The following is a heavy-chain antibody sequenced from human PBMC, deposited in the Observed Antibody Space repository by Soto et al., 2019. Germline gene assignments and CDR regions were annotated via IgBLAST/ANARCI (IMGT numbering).Heavy chain of an antibody. CDR3: AKGDYDFWSGYYAFDY. CDR2: ISYDGSNT. D-gene: IGHD3-3*01. V-gene: IGHV3-30*18. Sequence: WGSLRLSCAASGFTFSSYGMHWVRQAPGKGLEWVAVISYDGSNTYYADSVKGRFTTSRDNSKNTLYLQMNSLRAEDTAVYYCAKGDYDFWSGYYAFDYWGQGTLVTVSS. J-gene: IGHJ4*02. CDR1: GFTFSSYG.